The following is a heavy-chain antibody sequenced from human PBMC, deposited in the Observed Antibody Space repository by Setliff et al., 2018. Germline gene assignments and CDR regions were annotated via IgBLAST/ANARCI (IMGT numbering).Heavy chain of an antibody. J-gene: IGHJ4*02. D-gene: IGHD2-8*01. CDR3: AKDRVPDNKWDFDY. Sequence: PGGSLRLSCAASGFNFSSYGMHWVRQAPGKGLEWVSSISSMGSYTHFGESVKGRFTMSRDNAHDSVFLQMHSLRVEDTAIYFCAKDRVPDNKWDFDYWGQGILVTVSS. CDR2: ISSMGSYT. V-gene: IGHV3-21*04. CDR1: GFNFSSYG.